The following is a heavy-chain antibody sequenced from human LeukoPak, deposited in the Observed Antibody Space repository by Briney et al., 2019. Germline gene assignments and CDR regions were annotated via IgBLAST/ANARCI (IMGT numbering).Heavy chain of an antibody. CDR1: GFSFSDYS. J-gene: IGHJ6*03. CDR2: IKQDGSEK. D-gene: IGHD6-19*01. V-gene: IGHV3-7*01. CDR3: ARDDSSGWLGYYYYYMDV. Sequence: GGSLRLSCAASGFSFSDYSMHWVRQAPGKGLEWVANIKQDGSEKYYVDSVKGRFTISRDNAKNSLYLQMNSLRAEDTAVYYCARDDSSGWLGYYYYYMDVWGKGTTVTISS.